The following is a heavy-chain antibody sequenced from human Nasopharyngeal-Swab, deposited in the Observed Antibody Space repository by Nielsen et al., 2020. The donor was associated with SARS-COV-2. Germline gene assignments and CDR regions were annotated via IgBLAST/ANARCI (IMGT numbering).Heavy chain of an antibody. CDR2: ISHDGSNK. Sequence: GGSLRLSCAASGFTFSTYGMHWVRQAPGKGLEWVAVISHDGSNKYYADSVKGRFTISRDNSKNTLYLQMNSLRAEDTAVYYCARDTSVDIVLLYYGMDVWGQGTTVTVSS. V-gene: IGHV3-30*03. CDR1: GFTFSTYG. J-gene: IGHJ6*02. D-gene: IGHD5-12*01. CDR3: ARDTSVDIVLLYYGMDV.